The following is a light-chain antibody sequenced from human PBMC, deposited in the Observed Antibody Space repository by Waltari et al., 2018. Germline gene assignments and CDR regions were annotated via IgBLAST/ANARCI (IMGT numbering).Light chain of an antibody. V-gene: IGKV3-11*01. CDR1: QSVSSY. CDR3: QQRVNWPLT. CDR2: EGS. Sequence: EIVLTQSPATLSLSPGERATLSCRASQSVSSYLLWYQQKPGQAPRLLIYEGSNRATGIPARFSGSGSGTDFTLTISSLEPEDFAVYYCQQRVNWPLTFGGGTKVEI. J-gene: IGKJ4*01.